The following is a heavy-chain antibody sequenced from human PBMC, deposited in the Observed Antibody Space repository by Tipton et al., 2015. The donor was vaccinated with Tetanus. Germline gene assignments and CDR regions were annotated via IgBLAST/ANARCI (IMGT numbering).Heavy chain of an antibody. CDR1: GGPISSGDYY. Sequence: TLSLTCTVSGGPISSGDYYWSWIRQHPGKGLEWIGYIFYNGRTDSNPSLKGRVNISVDRSKNQFFLKLNSVTAADTAVDFCARAPLQGVGSGGWFDPRGQGTLVTVSS. D-gene: IGHD1-26*01. J-gene: IGHJ5*02. V-gene: IGHV4-31*03. CDR3: ARAPLQGVGSGGWFDP. CDR2: IFYNGRT.